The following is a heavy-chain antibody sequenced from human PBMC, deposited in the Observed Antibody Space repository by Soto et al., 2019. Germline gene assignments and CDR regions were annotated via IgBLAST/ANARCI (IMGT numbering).Heavy chain of an antibody. CDR2: IYSDASST. CDR3: TKSNWFYP. J-gene: IGHJ5*02. Sequence: EVQLVDSGGGLVQPGGSLRLSFAASGFTFSDYGMNWVRQAPGKGLVCVSRIYSDASSTGYAASVKGRFTISRDNAKHTLYLKMHSLRAADSAVYYCTKSNWFYPWCQVHLVTVSS. CDR1: GFTFSDYG. V-gene: IGHV3-74*01.